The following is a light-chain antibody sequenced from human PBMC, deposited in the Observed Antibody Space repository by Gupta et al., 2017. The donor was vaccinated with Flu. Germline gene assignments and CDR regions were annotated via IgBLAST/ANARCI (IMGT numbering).Light chain of an antibody. J-gene: IGKJ1*01. CDR2: KAS. CDR3: QQEKSNPPT. Sequence: PLTLSAYVGDRVTNTCRASHSINVWLAWFQKKPGEAPKSLIYKASNLESGVPSRFSGSGSGTEFSLTISRLQPDDFATYYCQQEKSNPPTFGQGTKLEIK. CDR1: HSINVW. V-gene: IGKV1-5*03.